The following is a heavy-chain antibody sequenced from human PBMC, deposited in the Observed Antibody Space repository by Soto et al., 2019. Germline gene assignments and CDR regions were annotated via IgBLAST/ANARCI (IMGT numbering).Heavy chain of an antibody. J-gene: IGHJ4*02. V-gene: IGHV1-18*01. D-gene: IGHD4-17*01. Sequence: QAQMVQSGAEVKEPGASVKVSCKASGYSFTTSGITWVRQAPGQGLEWMGWISTDNGNTNYAQKLQDRVTLTTDTSTSTAYMHLRSLRSDAADVYYCARRLSGDYDYWGQGTLVTVSS. CDR2: ISTDNGNT. CDR3: ARRLSGDYDY. CDR1: GYSFTTSG.